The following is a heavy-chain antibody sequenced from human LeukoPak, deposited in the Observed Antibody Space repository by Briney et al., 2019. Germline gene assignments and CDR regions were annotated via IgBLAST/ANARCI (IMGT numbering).Heavy chain of an antibody. V-gene: IGHV4-59*01. J-gene: IGHJ6*04. CDR3: AREHMAMRSLDV. D-gene: IGHD2-21*01. CDR1: GPSMNNDY. Sequence: SETLSLTCTVSGPSMNNDYWSWIRQPPDKGLKWLGYIYYSGSTDYNPSLKSRFTMSIDTSKNQFSLRLNSVTAADTAIYYCAREHMAMRSLDVWGKGTTVAVSS. CDR2: IYYSGST.